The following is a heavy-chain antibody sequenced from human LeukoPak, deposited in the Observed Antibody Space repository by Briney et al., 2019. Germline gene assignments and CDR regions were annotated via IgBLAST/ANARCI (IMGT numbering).Heavy chain of an antibody. J-gene: IGHJ4*02. CDR3: ATGPVTDFYFDY. V-gene: IGHV3-15*01. CDR2: IKSKAGGGTT. CDR1: EFTFNNYA. Sequence: PGGSLRLSCAASEFTFNNYAMSWVRQAPGKGLEWVGRIKSKAGGGTTDYAAPVKGRFTISRDDSKNTLYLQMNSLKIEDTAVYYCATGPVTDFYFDYWGQGTLVTVSS. D-gene: IGHD4-17*01.